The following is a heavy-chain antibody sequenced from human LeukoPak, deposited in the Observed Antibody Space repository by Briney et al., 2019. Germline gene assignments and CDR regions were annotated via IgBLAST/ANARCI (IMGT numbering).Heavy chain of an antibody. J-gene: IGHJ4*02. CDR1: GGSINRSSYY. V-gene: IGHV4-39*01. CDR3: ATLRVGSGWYDY. Sequence: SETLSLTCTVSGGSINRSSYYWAWIRQPPGKGLEWIGSIYYSGSTYYNPPLKSRITISVDTSKNQSSLKLSSGTAADTAVYYCATLRVGSGWYDYWGQGTLVTVSS. CDR2: IYYSGST. D-gene: IGHD6-19*01.